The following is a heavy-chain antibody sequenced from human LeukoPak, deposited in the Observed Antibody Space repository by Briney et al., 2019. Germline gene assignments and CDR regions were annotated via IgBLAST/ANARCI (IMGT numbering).Heavy chain of an antibody. D-gene: IGHD1-14*01. CDR3: AKRITVVARDAFDF. Sequence: GGSLRLSRAASGFTFSTYAMSWVRQAPGKGLEWVSSISGSGGSTFYADSVKGRFTISRDNSKNTLYLQMNSLRAEGTAVYYCAKRITVVARDAFDFWGQGTMVTVSA. V-gene: IGHV3-23*01. CDR2: ISGSGGST. CDR1: GFTFSTYA. J-gene: IGHJ3*01.